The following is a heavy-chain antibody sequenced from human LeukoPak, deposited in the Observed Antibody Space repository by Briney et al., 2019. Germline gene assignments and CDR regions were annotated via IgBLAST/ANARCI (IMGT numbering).Heavy chain of an antibody. J-gene: IGHJ4*02. CDR1: GGSFSGFY. CDR3: ARVNQLVRRAFDY. CDR2: INHSGST. Sequence: SETLSLTCAVYGGSFSGFYWSWIRQPPRKGLEWIGEINHSGSTNYNTSLKSRVTISVDTSKNQFSLKLSSVTAADTAVYYCARVNQLVRRAFDYWGQGNLVTVSS. V-gene: IGHV4-34*01. D-gene: IGHD6-6*01.